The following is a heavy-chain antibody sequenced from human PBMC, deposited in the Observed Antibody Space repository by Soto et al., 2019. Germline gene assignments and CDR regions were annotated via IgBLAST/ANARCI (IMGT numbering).Heavy chain of an antibody. CDR3: ARGWGYDSNDYYYAY. V-gene: IGHV1-69*01. D-gene: IGHD3-22*01. CDR1: GGTISNYA. CDR2: IIPLFGTA. Sequence: QVQLVQSGAEVKQPGSSVKVSCKASGGTISNYAFSWVRQAPGQGLEWMGGIIPLFGTANHAQKFQGRVTIIADESTSTVYMELSSLRSEDTAMYYCARGWGYDSNDYYYAYWGQGTLVIVSS. J-gene: IGHJ4*02.